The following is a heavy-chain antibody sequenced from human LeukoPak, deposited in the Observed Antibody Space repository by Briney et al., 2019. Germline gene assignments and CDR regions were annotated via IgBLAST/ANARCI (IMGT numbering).Heavy chain of an antibody. V-gene: IGHV1-18*01. CDR2: ISAYNGNT. CDR1: GYTFTSYG. Sequence: GASVKVSCKASGYTFTSYGISWVRQAPGQGLEWMGWISAYNGNTNYAQKLQGRVTITADESTSTAYMELSSLRSEDTAVYYCAREGIAAHAGAVDYWGQGTLVTVSS. J-gene: IGHJ4*02. D-gene: IGHD6-6*01. CDR3: AREGIAAHAGAVDY.